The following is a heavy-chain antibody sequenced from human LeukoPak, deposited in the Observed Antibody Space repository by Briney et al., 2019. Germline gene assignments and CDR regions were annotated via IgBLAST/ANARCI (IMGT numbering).Heavy chain of an antibody. CDR3: ARDGNYYDSSGYYATTDFDY. V-gene: IGHV3-21*01. J-gene: IGHJ4*02. CDR2: ISSSSSYI. Sequence: GGSLRLSCAASGFTFSDHYMDWVRQAPGKGLEWVSSISSSSSYIYYADSVRGRFTISRDNAKNSLYLQMNSLRAEDTAVYYCARDGNYYDSSGYYATTDFDYWGQGTLVTVSS. CDR1: GFTFSDHY. D-gene: IGHD3-22*01.